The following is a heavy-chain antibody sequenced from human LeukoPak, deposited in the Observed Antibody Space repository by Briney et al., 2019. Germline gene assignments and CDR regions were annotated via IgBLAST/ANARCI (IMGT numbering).Heavy chain of an antibody. Sequence: SVKVSCKASGGTFSSYAISWVRQAPGQGLEWMGRIIPILGIANYAQKFQGRVTITADKSTSTAYMELSSLRSEDTAVYYCARAGASGYYYDSSGYYHNLYFDYWGQGTLVTVSS. J-gene: IGHJ4*02. CDR2: IIPILGIA. CDR3: ARAGASGYYYDSSGYYHNLYFDY. CDR1: GGTFSSYA. V-gene: IGHV1-69*04. D-gene: IGHD3-22*01.